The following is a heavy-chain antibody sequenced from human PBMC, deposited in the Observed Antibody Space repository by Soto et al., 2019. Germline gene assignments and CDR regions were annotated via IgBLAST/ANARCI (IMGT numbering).Heavy chain of an antibody. J-gene: IGHJ4*02. CDR3: ARDPVAGTYFDY. CDR1: GYTFTTYG. V-gene: IGHV1-18*01. Sequence: QVQLVQSGAEVKKPGASVKVSCKASGYTFTTYGISWVRQAPGQGLEWMGWINGYNGNTNYAQKLQGRVTMTTDTSTSTAYVELRILRSDDTAVYYCARDPVAGTYFDYWGQGTLVTVSS. D-gene: IGHD6-19*01. CDR2: INGYNGNT.